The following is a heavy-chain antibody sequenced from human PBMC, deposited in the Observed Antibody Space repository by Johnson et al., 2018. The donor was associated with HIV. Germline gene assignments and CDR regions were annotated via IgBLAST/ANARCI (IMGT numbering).Heavy chain of an antibody. J-gene: IGHJ3*02. V-gene: IGHV3-66*02. D-gene: IGHD1-14*01. CDR3: ARASAVFDAFDI. CDR2: IYSGGST. Sequence: RLSCAASGFTVSSNYMSWVRQAPGKGLEWVSVIYSGGSTYYADSVKGRFTISRDNSKNTLYLQMNSLRAEDTAVYYCARASAVFDAFDIWGQGTMVTVSS. CDR1: GFTVSSNY.